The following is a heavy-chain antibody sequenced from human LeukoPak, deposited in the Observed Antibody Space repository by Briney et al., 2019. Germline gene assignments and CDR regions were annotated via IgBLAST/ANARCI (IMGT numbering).Heavy chain of an antibody. D-gene: IGHD2-15*01. Sequence: GASVKVSCKASGYTFTSYGISWVRQAPGQGLEWVGLISAYNGNTNYVENLQGRVTMTADTSTSTAYMELRSLRSDDTAVYYCARLAGRSYYYYYGMDVWGQGTTVTVSS. J-gene: IGHJ6*02. CDR2: ISAYNGNT. CDR3: ARLAGRSYYYYYGMDV. CDR1: GYTFTSYG. V-gene: IGHV1-18*01.